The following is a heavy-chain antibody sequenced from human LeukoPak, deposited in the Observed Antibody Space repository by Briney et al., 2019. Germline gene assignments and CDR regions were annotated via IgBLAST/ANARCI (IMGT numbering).Heavy chain of an antibody. CDR1: GFTFSSYG. J-gene: IGHJ3*02. D-gene: IGHD3-10*02. V-gene: IGHV3-33*01. Sequence: PGGSLRLSCAASGFTFSSYGMHWVRQAPGKGLEWVAVIWYDGTNKYYADSVKGRFTISRENSKNTLYLQMNSLRVEDTAVYYCTRDRAMFGYDAFDIWGQGTMVTVSS. CDR2: IWYDGTNK. CDR3: TRDRAMFGYDAFDI.